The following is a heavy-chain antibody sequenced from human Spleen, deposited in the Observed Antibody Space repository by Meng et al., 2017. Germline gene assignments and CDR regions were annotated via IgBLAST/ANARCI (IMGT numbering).Heavy chain of an antibody. J-gene: IGHJ5*01. D-gene: IGHD5-18*01. V-gene: IGHV4-39*01. CDR2: IDYSGTT. CDR1: GGSIGSNSYH. CDR3: SRRINTAGGWFDS. Sequence: QLQLQESVPGLVKPSETLSLTCTVSGGSIGSNSYHWGWIRQPPGKGLEWVGTIDYSGTTYSNSSLKSRVTISLDTSRNQFSLKLTSVTAADTAVYYCSRRINTAGGWFDSWGQGTLVTVSS.